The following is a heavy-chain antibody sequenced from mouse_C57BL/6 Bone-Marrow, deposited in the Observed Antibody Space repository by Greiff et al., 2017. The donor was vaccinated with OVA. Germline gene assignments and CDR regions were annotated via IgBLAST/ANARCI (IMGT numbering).Heavy chain of an antibody. V-gene: IGHV10-1*01. CDR3: VSHYYYGSSSWFAY. CDR1: GFSFNTYA. J-gene: IGHJ3*01. Sequence: EVQGVESGGGLVQPKGSLKLSCAASGFSFNTYAMNWVRQAPGKGLEWVARIRSKSNNYATYYADSVKDRFTISRDDSESMLYLQMNNLKTEDTAMYYCVSHYYYGSSSWFAYWGQGTLVTVSA. D-gene: IGHD1-1*01. CDR2: IRSKSNNYAT.